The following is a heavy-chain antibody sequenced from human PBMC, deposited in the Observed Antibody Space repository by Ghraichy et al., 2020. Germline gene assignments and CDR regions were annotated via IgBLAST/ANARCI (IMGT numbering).Heavy chain of an antibody. CDR2: INHSGST. J-gene: IGHJ5*02. D-gene: IGHD6-13*01. V-gene: IGHV4-34*01. CDR1: GGSFSGYY. CDR3: ARVRYSSSWYEWFDP. Sequence: SQTLSLTCAVYGGSFSGYYWSWIRQPPGKGLEWIGEINHSGSTNYNPSLKSRVTISVDTSKNQFSLKLSSVTAADTAVYYCARVRYSSSWYEWFDPWGQGTLVTVSS.